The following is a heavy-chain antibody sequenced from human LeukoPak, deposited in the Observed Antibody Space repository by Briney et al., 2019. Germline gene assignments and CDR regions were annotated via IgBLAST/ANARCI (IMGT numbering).Heavy chain of an antibody. CDR2: IKSKTDGGTT. CDR3: TTGAMTTVNPFDY. V-gene: IGHV3-15*01. D-gene: IGHD4-17*01. CDR1: GFTFSNAW. J-gene: IGHJ4*02. Sequence: GGSLRLSCAASGFTFSNAWMSWVRQAPGKGLEWVGRIKSKTDGGTTDYAAPVKGRFTISRDDSKNTLYLQMNSLKTAATAVYYCTTGAMTTVNPFDYWGQRTLVTVSS.